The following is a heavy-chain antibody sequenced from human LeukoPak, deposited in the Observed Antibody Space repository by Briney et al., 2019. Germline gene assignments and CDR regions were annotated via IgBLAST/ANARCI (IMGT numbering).Heavy chain of an antibody. D-gene: IGHD3-3*01. CDR1: GYTFTSYY. CDR3: ARVPDFWSGSDDP. V-gene: IGHV1-46*01. J-gene: IGHJ5*02. Sequence: ASVKVSCKASGYTFTSYYMHWVRQAPGQGLEWMGIINPSGGSTSYAQKFQGRVTMATDTSTSTAYMELRSLRSDDTAVYYCARVPDFWSGSDDPWGQGTLVTVSS. CDR2: INPSGGST.